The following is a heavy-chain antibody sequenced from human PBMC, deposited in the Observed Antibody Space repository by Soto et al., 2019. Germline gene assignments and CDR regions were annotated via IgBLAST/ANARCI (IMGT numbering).Heavy chain of an antibody. Sequence: QVQLVQSGAEVKKPGSSVKVSCKASGGTFSSYAISWVRQAPGQGLEWMGGIIPIFGTANYAQKFQGRVTITADESKSTAYMELSSLRSEDTAVYYCARARGAGQWLVRVFYGMDVWGQGTTVTVSS. CDR3: ARARGAGQWLVRVFYGMDV. D-gene: IGHD6-19*01. J-gene: IGHJ6*02. CDR2: IIPIFGTA. CDR1: GGTFSSYA. V-gene: IGHV1-69*01.